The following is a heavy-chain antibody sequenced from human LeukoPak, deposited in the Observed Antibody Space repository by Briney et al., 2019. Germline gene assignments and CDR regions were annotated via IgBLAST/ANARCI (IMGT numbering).Heavy chain of an antibody. CDR1: GFTFSSYA. J-gene: IGHJ4*02. CDR3: AKPRRVVVAATPFDY. D-gene: IGHD2-15*01. CDR2: ISGSGGST. V-gene: IGHV3-23*01. Sequence: VGSLRLSCAASGFTFSSYAMSWVRQAPGKGLEWVSAISGSGGSTYYADSVKGRFTISRDNSKNTLYLQMNSLRAEDTAVYYCAKPRRVVVAATPFDYWGQGALVTVSS.